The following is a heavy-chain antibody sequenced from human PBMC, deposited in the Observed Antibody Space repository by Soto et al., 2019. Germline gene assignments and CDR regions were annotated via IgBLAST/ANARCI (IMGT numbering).Heavy chain of an antibody. D-gene: IGHD1-26*01. V-gene: IGHV6-1*01. Sequence: QTLSLTCGISGDSVSSNSAAWNWLRQSPSRGLEWLGRTYYRSKWYNDYAVSVESRITINPDTSKNHFSLQLNFVTPEDTAVYFCARGEQYSGRIFDYWGQGTLVTVSS. CDR1: GDSVSSNSAA. CDR2: TYYRSKWYN. J-gene: IGHJ4*02. CDR3: ARGEQYSGRIFDY.